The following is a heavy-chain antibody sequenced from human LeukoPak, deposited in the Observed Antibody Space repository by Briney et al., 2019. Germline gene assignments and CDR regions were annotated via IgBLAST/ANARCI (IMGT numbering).Heavy chain of an antibody. Sequence: GGSLRLSCAASGFTFSSYAMSWVRQAPGKGLEWVSAISGSGGSTYYADSAKGRFTISRDNSKNTLYLQMNSLRAEDTAVYYCAKAYSAMVRGPFDYWGQGTLVTVPS. CDR1: GFTFSSYA. V-gene: IGHV3-23*01. J-gene: IGHJ4*02. D-gene: IGHD3-10*01. CDR2: ISGSGGST. CDR3: AKAYSAMVRGPFDY.